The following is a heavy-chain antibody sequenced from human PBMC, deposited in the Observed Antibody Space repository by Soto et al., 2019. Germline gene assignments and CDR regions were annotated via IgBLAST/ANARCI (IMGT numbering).Heavy chain of an antibody. CDR3: AITFIRFFEWPDYFYY. V-gene: IGHV1-18*01. CDR1: GYTFTSYG. CDR2: ISAYNGNT. Sequence: GASVKVSCKASGYTFTSYGISWVRQAPGQGLEWMGWISAYNGNTNYAQKLQGRVTMTTDTSTSTAYMELRSLRSDDTAVYYCAITFIRFFEWPDYFYYRSRGSLDTVSS. D-gene: IGHD3-3*01. J-gene: IGHJ4*02.